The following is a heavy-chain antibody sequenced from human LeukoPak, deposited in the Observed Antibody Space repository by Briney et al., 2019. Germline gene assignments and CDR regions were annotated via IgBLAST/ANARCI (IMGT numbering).Heavy chain of an antibody. CDR3: ARGGFIAAAGNYYYYGMDV. Sequence: PGGSLRLSCAASGFTFSSYWMSWVRQAPGKGLEWVANIKQDGSEKYYVDSVKGRFTISRDNAKNSLYLQMNSLRAEDTAVYYCARGGFIAAAGNYYYYGMDVWGQGTTVTVSS. CDR2: IKQDGSEK. J-gene: IGHJ6*02. D-gene: IGHD6-13*01. CDR1: GFTFSSYW. V-gene: IGHV3-7*01.